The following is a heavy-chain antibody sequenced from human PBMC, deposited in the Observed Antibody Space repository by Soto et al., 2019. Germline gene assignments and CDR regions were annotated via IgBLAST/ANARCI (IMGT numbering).Heavy chain of an antibody. CDR3: ARERGFLSEALDI. V-gene: IGHV6-1*01. J-gene: IGHJ3*02. Sequence: SQTLSLTCGISGDSVSSNSATRNWIRQSPSRGLEWLGRTYYRSQWHNEYEESVKSRITINPDTSKNQFSLQLNSMSPEDTAVYYCARERGFLSEALDIWGRGTMVTVSS. D-gene: IGHD3-10*01. CDR2: TYYRSQWHN. CDR1: GDSVSSNSAT.